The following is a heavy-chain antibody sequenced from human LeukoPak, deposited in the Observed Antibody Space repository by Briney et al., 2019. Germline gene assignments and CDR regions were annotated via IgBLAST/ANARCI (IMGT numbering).Heavy chain of an antibody. CDR3: ARDSTHIAADYFDY. J-gene: IGHJ4*02. CDR2: IRYDGSNK. CDR1: GFTFSSYG. V-gene: IGHV3-30*02. D-gene: IGHD6-13*01. Sequence: GGSLRLSCAASGFTFSSYGMHWVRQAPGKGLEWVTFIRYDGSNKYYADSVKGRFTISRDSSKNTLYLQMNSLRAEDTAVYYCARDSTHIAADYFDYWGQGTLVTVSS.